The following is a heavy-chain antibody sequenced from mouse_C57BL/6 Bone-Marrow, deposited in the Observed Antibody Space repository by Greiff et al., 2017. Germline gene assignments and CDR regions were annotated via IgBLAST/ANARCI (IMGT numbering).Heavy chain of an antibody. CDR3: ARFWYFDV. CDR1: GYTFTSYT. J-gene: IGHJ1*03. CDR2: INPSSGYT. V-gene: IGHV1-4*01. Sequence: VQLQQSGAELARPGASVKMSCKASGYTFTSYTMHWVKQRPGQGLEWIGYINPSSGYTKYNQKFKDKATLTADKSSSTAYMQLSILTSEDSAVYYCARFWYFDVWGTGTTVTGSS.